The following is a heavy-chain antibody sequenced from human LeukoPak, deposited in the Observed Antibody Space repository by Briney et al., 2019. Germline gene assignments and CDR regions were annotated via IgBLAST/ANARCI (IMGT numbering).Heavy chain of an antibody. Sequence: PGGSLRLSXAASGFTFSTYEMNWVRQAPGKGLEWVSHISSGTTIYYADSVKGRFTISRDNAKNSLYLQMNSLRAEDTAVYYCAKGASGPYDYWGQGTLVTVSS. D-gene: IGHD2-15*01. V-gene: IGHV3-48*03. CDR1: GFTFSTYE. J-gene: IGHJ4*02. CDR3: AKGASGPYDY. CDR2: ISSGTTI.